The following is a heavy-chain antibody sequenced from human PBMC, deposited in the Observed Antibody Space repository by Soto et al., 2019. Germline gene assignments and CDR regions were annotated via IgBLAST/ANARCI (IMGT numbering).Heavy chain of an antibody. CDR1: GYTFTSYG. V-gene: IGHV1-18*04. Sequence: ASVKVSCKDSGYTFTSYGISWVRQAPGPGLEWMGWISAYNGNTNYAQKLQGRVTMTTDTSTSTAYMELRSLRSDDTAVYYCARMGEYSSFYGMDVWGQGTTVTVSS. CDR3: ARMGEYSSFYGMDV. CDR2: ISAYNGNT. D-gene: IGHD6-6*01. J-gene: IGHJ6*02.